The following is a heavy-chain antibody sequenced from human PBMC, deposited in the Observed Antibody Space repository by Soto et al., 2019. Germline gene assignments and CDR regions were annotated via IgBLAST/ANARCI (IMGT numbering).Heavy chain of an antibody. J-gene: IGHJ4*02. Sequence: SETLSLTCTVSGGSISSYYWSWIRQPPGKGLECIGYIYYSGSTNYNPSLKSRVTISVDTSKNQFSLKLSSVTAADTAVYYCARDRRDGYKRYFEFWGQGNQVTVSS. V-gene: IGHV4-59*01. D-gene: IGHD5-12*01. CDR3: ARDRRDGYKRYFEF. CDR1: GGSISSYY. CDR2: IYYSGST.